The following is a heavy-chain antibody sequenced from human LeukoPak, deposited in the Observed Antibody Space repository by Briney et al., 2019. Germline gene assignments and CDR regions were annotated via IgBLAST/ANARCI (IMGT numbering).Heavy chain of an antibody. CDR2: IYYSGST. CDR1: GGSISSGGYY. V-gene: IGHV4-31*03. J-gene: IGHJ2*01. CDR3: ARESQTTVTTDWYLDL. D-gene: IGHD4-17*01. Sequence: SETLSLTCTVSGGSISSGGYYWSWIRQHPGKGLEWIGYIYYSGSTYYNPSLKSRVTISVDTSKNQFSLKLSSVTAADTAVYYCARESQTTVTTDWYLDLWGRGTLVTVSS.